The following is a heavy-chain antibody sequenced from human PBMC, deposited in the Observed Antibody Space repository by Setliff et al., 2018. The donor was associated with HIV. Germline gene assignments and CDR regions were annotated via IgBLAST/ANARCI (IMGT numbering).Heavy chain of an antibody. Sequence: SETLSLTCAVSGGSISSSDWWSWVRQPPGKGLEWNGEIYESGSANYNPSLTSGVTMSVDKSKNHFSLKMNSVTAADTAVYFCVRDHRLRGKFHFDSWGQGTLVTVSS. D-gene: IGHD2-21*01. J-gene: IGHJ4*02. CDR1: GGSISSSDW. CDR3: VRDHRLRGKFHFDS. CDR2: IYESGSA. V-gene: IGHV4-4*02.